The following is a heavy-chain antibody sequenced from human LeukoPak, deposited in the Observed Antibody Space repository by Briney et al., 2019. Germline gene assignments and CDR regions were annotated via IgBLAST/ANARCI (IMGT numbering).Heavy chain of an antibody. CDR3: AKELTSGWFFDY. J-gene: IGHJ4*02. CDR1: GFTFSSYA. D-gene: IGHD6-19*01. V-gene: IGHV3-30*02. CDR2: IQSDESNK. Sequence: PGGSLRLSCAASGFTFSSYAMSWVRQAAGKGLEWVSFIQSDESNKYYSDSVKGRFTISRDNSKNMLYLQMSSLRPEDTAVYYCAKELTSGWFFDYWGQGTLVTVSS.